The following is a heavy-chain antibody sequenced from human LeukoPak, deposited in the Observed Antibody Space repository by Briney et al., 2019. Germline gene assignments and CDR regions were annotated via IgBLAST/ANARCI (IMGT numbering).Heavy chain of an antibody. Sequence: GASVKVSCKASGYTFTDYYMHWVRQAPGQGVEWMGWINANSGGTNYAQKLQGRVTMTTDTSTSTAYMELRSLRSDDTAVYYCARGGAARLPSKTLDYWGQGTLVTVSS. J-gene: IGHJ4*02. V-gene: IGHV1-2*02. CDR1: GYTFTDYY. CDR3: ARGGAARLPSKTLDY. CDR2: INANSGGT. D-gene: IGHD6-6*01.